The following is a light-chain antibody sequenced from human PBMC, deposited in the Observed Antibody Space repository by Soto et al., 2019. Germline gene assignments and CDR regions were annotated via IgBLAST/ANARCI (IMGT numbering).Light chain of an antibody. CDR1: QTISTH. CDR2: AAS. Sequence: DIQMTQSPSSLSASVGDRVTITCRASQTISTHLNWYQQKPGKAPKLLIYAASTLQSGVPSRFSGSGSGTDFTLTISSLQPEDFETYYCQQSLTIPYTFGQGTKLEIK. CDR3: QQSLTIPYT. V-gene: IGKV1-39*01. J-gene: IGKJ2*01.